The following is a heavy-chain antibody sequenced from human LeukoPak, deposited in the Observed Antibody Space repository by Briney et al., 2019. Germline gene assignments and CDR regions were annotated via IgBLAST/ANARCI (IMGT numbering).Heavy chain of an antibody. V-gene: IGHV3-53*01. J-gene: IGHJ4*02. CDR1: GFTVSSNY. Sequence: GGSLRLPCAASGFTVSSNYMSWVRQAPGKGLEWVSVIYSGGSTDYSDSVKGRFTISRDNSKNTLYLQMSSLRAEDTAVYYCARDLGVDSSGYCFDYWGQGTLVTVSS. CDR3: ARDLGVDSSGYCFDY. D-gene: IGHD3-22*01. CDR2: IYSGGST.